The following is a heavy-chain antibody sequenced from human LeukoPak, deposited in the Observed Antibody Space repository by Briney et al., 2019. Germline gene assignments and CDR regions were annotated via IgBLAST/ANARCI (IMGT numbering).Heavy chain of an antibody. CDR1: GFTFSSYG. CDR2: IWYDGSNK. V-gene: IGHV3-33*01. Sequence: GGSLRLSCAASGFTFSSYGMHGVRQAPGKGLEWVAVIWYDGSNKYYADSVKGRFTISRDNSKNTLYLQMNSLRAEDTAVYYCARRGYSYGSAFDYWGQGTLVTVSS. D-gene: IGHD5-18*01. J-gene: IGHJ4*02. CDR3: ARRGYSYGSAFDY.